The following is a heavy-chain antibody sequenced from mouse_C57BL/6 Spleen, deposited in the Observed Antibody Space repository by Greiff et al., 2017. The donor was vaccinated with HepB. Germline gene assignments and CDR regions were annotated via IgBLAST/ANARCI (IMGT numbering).Heavy chain of an antibody. J-gene: IGHJ4*01. CDR3: ARGGFYYGSSYDYYAMDY. CDR2: INPSNGGT. Sequence: VQLQQPGTELVKPGASVKLSCKASGYTFTSYWMHWVKQRPGQGLEWIGNINPSNGGTNYNEKFKSKATLTVDKSSSTAYMQLSSLTSEDSAVYYCARGGFYYGSSYDYYAMDYWGQGTSVTVSS. V-gene: IGHV1-53*01. D-gene: IGHD1-1*01. CDR1: GYTFTSYW.